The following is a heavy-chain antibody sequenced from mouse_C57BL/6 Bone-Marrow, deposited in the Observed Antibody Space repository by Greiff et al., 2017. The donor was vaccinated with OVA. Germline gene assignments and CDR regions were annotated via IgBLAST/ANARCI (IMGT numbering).Heavy chain of an antibody. J-gene: IGHJ4*01. CDR2: IYPSDSGT. CDR3: ARLRLRDAMDY. CDR1: GYTFTSYW. V-gene: IGHV1-61*01. Sequence: QVQLQQPGAELVRPGSSVKLSCKASGYTFTSYWMDWVKQRPGQGLEWIGNIYPSDSGTHYNHKFKDQATLTVDKSSSTAYMQLSSLTSEDSAVYYCARLRLRDAMDYWGQGTSVTVSS. D-gene: IGHD2-2*01.